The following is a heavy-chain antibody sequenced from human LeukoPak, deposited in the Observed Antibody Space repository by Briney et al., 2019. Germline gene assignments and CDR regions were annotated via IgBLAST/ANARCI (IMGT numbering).Heavy chain of an antibody. CDR2: ISAYNGNT. D-gene: IGHD1-1*01. J-gene: IGHJ5*02. V-gene: IGHV1-18*01. CDR1: GYTFTSYG. CDR3: AREGTAGTNLNWFDP. Sequence: ASVKVSCKASGYTFTSYGISWVRQAPGQGLEWMGWISAYNGNTNYAQKLQGRVTMTTDTSTSTAYMELRSLRSDDTAVYYCAREGTAGTNLNWFDPRGQGTLVTVSS.